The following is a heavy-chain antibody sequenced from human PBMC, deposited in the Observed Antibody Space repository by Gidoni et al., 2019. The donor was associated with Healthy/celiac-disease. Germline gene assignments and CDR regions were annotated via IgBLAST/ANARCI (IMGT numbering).Heavy chain of an antibody. CDR1: GGSIRSSSYF. CDR3: ARHEFTNSQWLEILYFDY. D-gene: IGHD6-19*01. Sequence: QLQLQESGPGLVKASATLSLTCTVSGGSIRSSSYFWGWIRQPPGKGLEWIGKSRVTISVDTSKNQFSLKRSSVTAADTALYYCARHEFTNSQWLEILYFDYGGQGTLVSVSS. J-gene: IGHJ4*02. V-gene: IGHV4-39*01.